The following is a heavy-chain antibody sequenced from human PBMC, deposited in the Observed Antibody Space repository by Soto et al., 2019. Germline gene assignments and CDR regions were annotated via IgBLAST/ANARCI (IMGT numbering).Heavy chain of an antibody. CDR3: ARSHDYGDYPFYFDF. Sequence: ASVKVSCKASGYTFTGYYMHWVRQAPGQGLEWMGWINPHSGGTKYAQKFQGWVTMTRDTSISTAYMDLGRLRSDDTAMYYCARSHDYGDYPFYFDFWGQGTLVTVSS. V-gene: IGHV1-2*04. J-gene: IGHJ4*02. D-gene: IGHD4-17*01. CDR2: INPHSGGT. CDR1: GYTFTGYY.